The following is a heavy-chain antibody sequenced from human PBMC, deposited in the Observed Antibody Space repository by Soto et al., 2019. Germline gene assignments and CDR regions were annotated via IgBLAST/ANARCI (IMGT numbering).Heavy chain of an antibody. Sequence: SETLSLTCSASGGSISGSYWSWIRQSPGKGLEWLGYVYHTGSTNYSPSLRSRVSISVDTSKNEFSLRLSSVTAADTAVYFCARSVAVPGAHIDYWGQGXQVTVYS. CDR2: VYHTGST. CDR1: GGSISGSY. V-gene: IGHV4-59*01. J-gene: IGHJ4*02. CDR3: ARSVAVPGAHIDY. D-gene: IGHD6-19*01.